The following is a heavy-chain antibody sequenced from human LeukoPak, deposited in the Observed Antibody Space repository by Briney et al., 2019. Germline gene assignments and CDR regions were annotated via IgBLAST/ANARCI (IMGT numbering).Heavy chain of an antibody. D-gene: IGHD2-15*01. CDR2: IKWDEIKT. Sequence: GGSLRPSCAASGLTFTNYWIHWVRQAPGKGLEWVADIKWDEIKTYYADSVKGRFTISRDNARSSVYLQMNSLRAEDTAVYYCARCSGGSCYESEGWFDPWGQGTLVTVSS. J-gene: IGHJ5*02. CDR1: GLTFTNYW. V-gene: IGHV3-7*01. CDR3: ARCSGGSCYESEGWFDP.